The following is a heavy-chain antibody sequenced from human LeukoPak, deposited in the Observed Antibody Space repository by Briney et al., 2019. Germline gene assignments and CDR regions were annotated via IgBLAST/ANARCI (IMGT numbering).Heavy chain of an antibody. Sequence: GGSLRLSCAASGFTFDDYGMSWVRQAPGKGLEWVSDINWNGDNTGYAESVKGRFTISRDNAKNSLFLRMNSLRAEDTAVYYCAELGITMIGGVWGKGTTVTISS. D-gene: IGHD3-10*02. CDR3: AELGITMIGGV. CDR2: INWNGDNT. J-gene: IGHJ6*04. V-gene: IGHV3-20*04. CDR1: GFTFDDYG.